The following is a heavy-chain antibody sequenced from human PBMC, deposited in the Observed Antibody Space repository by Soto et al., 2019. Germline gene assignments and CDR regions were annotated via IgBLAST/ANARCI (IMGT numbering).Heavy chain of an antibody. D-gene: IGHD3-3*01. CDR1: GFTFSSYA. J-gene: IGHJ5*02. Sequence: PGGSLRLSCAASGFTFSSYAMSWVRQAPGKGLEWVSAISGRGASTYYADSVKGRFSISRDNSKNTLFLQMNSLRAEDTAVYYCAKDRSHYDFWSGYYHPGGRETLVTVSS. V-gene: IGHV3-23*01. CDR2: ISGRGAST. CDR3: AKDRSHYDFWSGYYHP.